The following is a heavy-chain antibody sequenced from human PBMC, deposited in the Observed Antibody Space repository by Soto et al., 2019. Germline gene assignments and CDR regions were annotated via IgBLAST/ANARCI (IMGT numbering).Heavy chain of an antibody. CDR3: ARQYGYSYGYYFDY. Sequence: QLQLQESGPGLVKPSETLSLTCTVSGRSISSSSDYWGWIRQPPGKGLERIGSIYYSGSTYYNPSLKSRVTISVDTSKNPFSLKLSSVTAADTAVYYCARQYGYSYGYYFDYWGQGTLVTVSS. V-gene: IGHV4-39*01. D-gene: IGHD5-18*01. CDR1: GRSISSSSDY. J-gene: IGHJ4*02. CDR2: IYYSGST.